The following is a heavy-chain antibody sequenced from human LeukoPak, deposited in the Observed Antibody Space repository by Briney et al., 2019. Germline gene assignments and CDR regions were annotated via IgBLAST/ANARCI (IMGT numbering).Heavy chain of an antibody. D-gene: IGHD2-21*01. CDR2: IYYSGST. CDR1: GGSISSSSYY. Sequence: SETLSLTCTVSGGSISSSSYYWGWIRQPPGTGLEWLGSIYYSGSTYYNPSLKSRVTISVDTSKNQFSLKLSSVTTADTAVYYCARGLTYCGGDCYMPDYWGQGTLVIVSS. J-gene: IGHJ4*02. V-gene: IGHV4-39*07. CDR3: ARGLTYCGGDCYMPDY.